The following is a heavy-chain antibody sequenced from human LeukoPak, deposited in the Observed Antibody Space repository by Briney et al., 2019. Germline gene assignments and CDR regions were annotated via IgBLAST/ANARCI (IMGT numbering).Heavy chain of an antibody. CDR1: GFTFDDYG. CDR3: ARDSSLSGFLY. D-gene: IGHD3-22*01. J-gene: IGHJ4*02. CDR2: INWNGDST. V-gene: IGHV3-20*04. Sequence: PGGSLRLSCAASGFTFDDYGMSWVRQAPGKGLEWVSGINWNGDSTTYADSVKGRFTISRDNSKNTLYLQMNSLRAEDTAVYYCARDSSLSGFLYWGQGTLVTVSS.